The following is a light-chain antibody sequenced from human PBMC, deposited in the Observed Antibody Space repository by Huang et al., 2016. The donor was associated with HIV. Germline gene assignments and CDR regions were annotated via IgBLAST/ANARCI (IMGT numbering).Light chain of an antibody. Sequence: EIVMTQSPATLSVSPGERATLSCRASQSIGTNLAWYQQKRGQPPSLLIYGACTRATVIPARFSGTGSGTEFTLTISSLQSEDFAIYYCQQYDDWRTFGQGTKVE. J-gene: IGKJ1*01. CDR1: QSIGTN. CDR3: QQYDDWRT. CDR2: GAC. V-gene: IGKV3-15*01.